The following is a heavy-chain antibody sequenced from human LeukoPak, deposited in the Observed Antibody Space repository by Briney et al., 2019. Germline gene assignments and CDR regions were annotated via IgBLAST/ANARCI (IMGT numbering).Heavy chain of an antibody. CDR2: IFYSGIT. CDR3: ARVMEDYYDSSGLLGFDY. Sequence: SETLSLTCNVSGGSMSNIYYWGWIRQPPGKGLEWIGNIFYSGITYYNPSLRSRVTIAIDTSKSQFSLKLSSVTAADTAVYYCARVMEDYYDSSGLLGFDYWGQGTLVTVSS. V-gene: IGHV4-39*07. J-gene: IGHJ4*02. D-gene: IGHD3-22*01. CDR1: GGSMSNIYY.